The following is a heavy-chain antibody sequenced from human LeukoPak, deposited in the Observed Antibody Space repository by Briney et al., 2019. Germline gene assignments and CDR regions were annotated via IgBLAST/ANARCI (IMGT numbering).Heavy chain of an antibody. D-gene: IGHD4-11*01. CDR1: GGSISSSSYY. V-gene: IGHV4-39*07. CDR3: ARANYSTVYYYYYYMDV. J-gene: IGHJ6*03. CDR2: IYYSGST. Sequence: PSETLSLTCTVSGGSISSSSYYWGWIRQPPGKGLEWIGSIYYSGSTYYNPSLKSRVTLSVDTSKNQFSLKLSSVTAADTAVYYCARANYSTVYYYYYYMDVWGKGTTVTVSS.